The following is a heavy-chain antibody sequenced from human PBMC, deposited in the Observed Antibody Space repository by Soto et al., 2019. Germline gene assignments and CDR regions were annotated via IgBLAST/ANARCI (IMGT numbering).Heavy chain of an antibody. Sequence: QITLKESGPTLVRPTQTLTLTCAFSGFSLSTSGVGVGWIRQPPGKALEWLAVIYWDDTKHYSPSLRSRLTITKDTSNNQVVLTMPNMDPLDTGTYYCAHKGPEDWPLDYWGQGTLVTVSS. CDR1: GFSLSTSGVG. D-gene: IGHD3-9*01. CDR3: AHKGPEDWPLDY. CDR2: IYWDDTK. V-gene: IGHV2-5*02. J-gene: IGHJ4*02.